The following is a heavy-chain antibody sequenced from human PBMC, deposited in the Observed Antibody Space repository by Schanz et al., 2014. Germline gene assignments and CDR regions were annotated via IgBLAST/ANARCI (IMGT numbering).Heavy chain of an antibody. CDR3: AKNQYDDVDLSSFYFDV. Sequence: EVQLVESGGGLVQPGGSLRLSCAVSGFIVRSNYMTWVRQAPGKGLEWVSFVHPGGSTYYPDSVKGRFTISRDSSKNTLYLQMNSLRPKDTAIYYCAKNQYDDVDLSSFYFDVWGQGTLVTVSS. CDR1: GFIVRSNY. D-gene: IGHD3-10*02. J-gene: IGHJ4*02. V-gene: IGHV3-66*01. CDR2: VHPGGST.